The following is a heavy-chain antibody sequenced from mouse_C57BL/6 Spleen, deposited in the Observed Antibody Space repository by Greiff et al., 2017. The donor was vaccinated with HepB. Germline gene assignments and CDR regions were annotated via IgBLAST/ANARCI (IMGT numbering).Heavy chain of an antibody. J-gene: IGHJ4*01. CDR3: ARGLTTVVERGYAMDY. V-gene: IGHV1-50*01. D-gene: IGHD1-1*01. CDR1: GYTFTSYW. Sequence: VQLQQPGAELVKPGASVKLSCKASGYTFTSYWMQWVKQRPGQGLEWIGEIDPSDSYTNYNQKFKGKATLTVDTSSSTAYMQLSSLTSEDSAVYYCARGLTTVVERGYAMDYWGQGTSVTVSS. CDR2: IDPSDSYT.